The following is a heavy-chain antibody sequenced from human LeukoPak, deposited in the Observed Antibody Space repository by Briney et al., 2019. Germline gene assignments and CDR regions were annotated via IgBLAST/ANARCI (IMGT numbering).Heavy chain of an antibody. Sequence: PGGSLRLSCATSGFTFRTYHMHWVRQAPGNGLEWVGVIWYRVTENDYADSVKGRFTISRDDSRNTVYLEMKSLRVEDTAVYYCARENYGDFGGLDYWGRGTLVTVS. D-gene: IGHD4-17*01. CDR2: IWYRVTEN. J-gene: IGHJ4*02. CDR1: GFTFRTYH. V-gene: IGHV3-33*01. CDR3: ARENYGDFGGLDY.